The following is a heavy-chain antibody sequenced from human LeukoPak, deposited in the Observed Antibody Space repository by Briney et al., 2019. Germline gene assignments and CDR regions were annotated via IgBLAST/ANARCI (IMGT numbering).Heavy chain of an antibody. D-gene: IGHD1-26*01. CDR2: ISSSSSYI. CDR1: GFTFSSYE. V-gene: IGHV3-21*01. Sequence: GGSLRLSCAASGFTFSSYEMNWVRQAPGKGLEWVSSISSSSSYIYYADSVKGRFTISRDNAKNSLYLQMNSLRAEDTAVYYCASLIVGAIDYWGQGTLVTVSS. CDR3: ASLIVGAIDY. J-gene: IGHJ4*02.